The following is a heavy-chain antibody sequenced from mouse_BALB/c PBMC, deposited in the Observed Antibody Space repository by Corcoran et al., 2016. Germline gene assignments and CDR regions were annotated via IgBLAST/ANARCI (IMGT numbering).Heavy chain of an antibody. V-gene: IGHV1-77*01. D-gene: IGHD2-1*01. CDR1: GYTFTDYY. CDR2: IYPGSGNT. J-gene: IGHJ3*01. Sequence: QVQLQQSGAELARPGASVRLSCKASGYTFTDYYIDWVKQRTGQGLEWIGEIYPGSGNTYYNEKFKGKATLTADKSSSTAYMPRSSLTSEDSARYFCARSDDGNGGFAYWGQGTLVTVSA. CDR3: ARSDDGNGGFAY.